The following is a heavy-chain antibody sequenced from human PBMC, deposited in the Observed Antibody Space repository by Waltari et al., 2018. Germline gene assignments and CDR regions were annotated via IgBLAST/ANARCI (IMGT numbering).Heavy chain of an antibody. CDR1: GGSFSGYY. J-gene: IGHJ6*02. CDR3: ASRRGYKYDYLYDYGMDV. Sequence: QVQLQQWGAGLLKPSETLSLTCAVYGGSFSGYYCSWIRQPPGKGLEWIGEINHSGSTNYNPSLKSRVTISVDTSKKQFSLKLSSVTAADTAVYYCASRRGYKYDYLYDYGMDVWGQGTTVTVSS. CDR2: INHSGST. D-gene: IGHD5-18*01. V-gene: IGHV4-34*01.